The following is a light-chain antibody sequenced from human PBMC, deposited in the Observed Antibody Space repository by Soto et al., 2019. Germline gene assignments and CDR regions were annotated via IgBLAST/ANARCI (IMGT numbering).Light chain of an antibody. Sequence: EIVMTQSPATLSVSPGERATLSCRASQSVSNNLAWYQQKPGQAPRLLIYNAFNRATGIPDRFSGSGSGTDFTLTITTLQSEDFAVYYCQQYNDWPRTFGQGTKVDIK. CDR3: QQYNDWPRT. V-gene: IGKV3D-15*01. J-gene: IGKJ1*01. CDR2: NAF. CDR1: QSVSNN.